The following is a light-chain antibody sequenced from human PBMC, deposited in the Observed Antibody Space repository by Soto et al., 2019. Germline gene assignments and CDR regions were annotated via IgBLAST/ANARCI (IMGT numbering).Light chain of an antibody. V-gene: IGKV1-5*01. CDR3: QQYSSFLLT. CDR2: DAS. J-gene: IGKJ3*01. CDR1: QSISRS. Sequence: DIQMTQSPSTLSASVGDRVTITCRANQSISRSLAWYQQKPGKAPNLLIFDASSLESGVPSRFSGSGFGTEFTLTISSLQPDDFATYYCQQYSSFLLTFGPGTTVDIK.